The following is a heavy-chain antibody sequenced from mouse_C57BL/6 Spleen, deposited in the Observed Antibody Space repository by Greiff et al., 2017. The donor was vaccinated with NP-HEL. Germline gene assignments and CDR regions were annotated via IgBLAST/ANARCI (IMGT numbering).Heavy chain of an antibody. CDR3: VPFYYGSRFAY. CDR2: IYPGNSDT. J-gene: IGHJ3*01. Sequence: VQLQQSGTVLARPGASVKMSCKTSGYTFTSYWMHWVKQRPGQGLEWIGAIYPGNSDTSYNQKFKGKAKLTAVTSASTAYMELSSLTNEDSAVYYCVPFYYGSRFAYWGQGTLVTVSA. D-gene: IGHD1-1*01. CDR1: GYTFTSYW. V-gene: IGHV1-5*01.